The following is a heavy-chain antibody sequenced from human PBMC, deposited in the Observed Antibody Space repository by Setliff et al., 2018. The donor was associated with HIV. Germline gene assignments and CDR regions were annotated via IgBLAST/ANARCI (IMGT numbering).Heavy chain of an antibody. V-gene: IGHV4-61*02. CDR3: ARRRPPPSGSYSKYYMDV. J-gene: IGHJ6*03. CDR1: GGSIDGDSYY. CDR2: ISYSGTT. Sequence: SETLSLTCTVYGGSIDGDSYYWSWIRQAAGKGLEWIGRISYSGTTNYNPSLKSRVTISVDTSKNQFSLKVSSVTAADTAVYYCARRRPPPSGSYSKYYMDVWGKGTTVTVS. D-gene: IGHD1-26*01.